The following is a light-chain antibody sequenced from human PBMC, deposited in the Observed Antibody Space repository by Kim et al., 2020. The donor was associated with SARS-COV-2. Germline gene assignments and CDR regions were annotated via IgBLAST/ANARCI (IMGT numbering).Light chain of an antibody. Sequence: APGKTARITWGGNNIGSKSVHWYQQKPGQAPVLVIYYDSDRPSGIPERFSGSNSGNTATLTISRVEAGDEADYYCQVWDSSSDLRVFGTGTKVTVL. J-gene: IGLJ1*01. V-gene: IGLV3-21*04. CDR3: QVWDSSSDLRV. CDR1: NIGSKS. CDR2: YDS.